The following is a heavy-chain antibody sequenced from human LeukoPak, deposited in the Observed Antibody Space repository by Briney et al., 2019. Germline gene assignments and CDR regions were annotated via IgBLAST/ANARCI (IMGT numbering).Heavy chain of an antibody. CDR3: ARGYYSNALDI. CDR2: IYHSGSN. J-gene: IGHJ3*02. V-gene: IGHV4-30-2*01. CDR1: GGSISSGGYS. Sequence: SETLSLTCAVSGGSISSGGYSWSWIRQPPGKGLEWIGYIYHSGSNYYNSSLKSRVTISVDRSKNQFSLKLSSVTAADTAVYYCARGYYSNALDIWGQGTMVTVS. D-gene: IGHD3-10*01.